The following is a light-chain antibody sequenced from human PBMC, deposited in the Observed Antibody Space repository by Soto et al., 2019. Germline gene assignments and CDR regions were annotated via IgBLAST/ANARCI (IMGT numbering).Light chain of an antibody. J-gene: IGKJ1*01. V-gene: IGKV1-39*01. CDR3: QQSYSTPRT. Sequence: DIQMTQSPSSLSASVGDRVTITCRASQSISSYLNWYQQKPGKAPKLLIYAASSLQSGVTSRFSGSGSGTDFTPTISSLQPEDFATYYCQQSYSTPRTFGQGTKVDIK. CDR2: AAS. CDR1: QSISSY.